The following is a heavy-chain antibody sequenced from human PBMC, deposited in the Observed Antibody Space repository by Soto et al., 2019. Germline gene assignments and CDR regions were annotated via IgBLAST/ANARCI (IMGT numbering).Heavy chain of an antibody. CDR2: ISYDGSNK. CDR3: ARASFYYYTSAYDHDDDLEL. CDR1: GFIFRNYA. D-gene: IGHD3-22*01. V-gene: IGHV3-30*04. J-gene: IGHJ3*01. Sequence: QVQLVESGGGVVQPGRSLRLSCAASGFIFRNYAMHWVRQAPGKGLEWVAVISYDGSNKHYADSVNGGFTIASETSNKTGYGRMNSLRTADMSVYYCARASFYYYTSAYDHDDDLELWRRGTIVT.